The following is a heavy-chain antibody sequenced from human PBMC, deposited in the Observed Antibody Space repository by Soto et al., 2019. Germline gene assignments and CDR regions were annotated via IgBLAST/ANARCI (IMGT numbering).Heavy chain of an antibody. V-gene: IGHV3-30*18. CDR1: GFTFSSYG. CDR3: AKDLAVQLWSPGFDY. J-gene: IGHJ4*02. CDR2: ISYDGSNK. D-gene: IGHD5-18*01. Sequence: GGSLRLSCAASGFTFSSYGMHWVRQAPGKGLEWVAVISYDGSNKYYADSVKGRFTISRDNSKNTLYLQMNSLRAEDTAVYYCAKDLAVQLWSPGFDYWGQGTLVTSPQ.